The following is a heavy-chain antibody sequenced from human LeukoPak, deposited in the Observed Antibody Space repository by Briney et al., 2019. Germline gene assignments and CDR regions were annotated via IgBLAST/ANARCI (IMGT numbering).Heavy chain of an antibody. V-gene: IGHV3-53*01. Sequence: PGGSLRLFRAASGFTVSSNYMSWVRQAPGKGLEGVSVIHSGGSTYYADSVTVRFTISRDNAKNTLYLQMNSLRAEDTAVYYCARALVGSGYYYSSDYWGQRTLVTVAS. J-gene: IGHJ4*02. D-gene: IGHD3-22*01. CDR1: GFTVSSNY. CDR3: ARALVGSGYYYSSDY. CDR2: IHSGGST.